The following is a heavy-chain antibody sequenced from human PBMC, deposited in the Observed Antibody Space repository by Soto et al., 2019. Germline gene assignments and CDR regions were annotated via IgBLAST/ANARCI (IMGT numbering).Heavy chain of an antibody. CDR3: ASALDPYYDSSGRILY. J-gene: IGHJ4*02. Sequence: GESLKISCKGSGYSFTSYWIGWVRQMPGKGLEWMGIIYPGDSDTRYSPSFQGQVTISADKSISTAYLQWSSLKAADTAVYYCASALDPYYDSSGRILYWGQGTLVTVSS. CDR2: IYPGDSDT. CDR1: GYSFTSYW. V-gene: IGHV5-51*01. D-gene: IGHD3-22*01.